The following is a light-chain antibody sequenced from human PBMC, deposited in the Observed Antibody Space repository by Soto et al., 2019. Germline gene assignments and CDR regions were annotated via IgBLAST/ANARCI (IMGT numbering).Light chain of an antibody. Sequence: EILMTQSPGTLSVSPRERANLYCRASQSVSAYLAWYQQKTGQAPRLLIYGASSRAPGIPDRFSASGSGTDFTLTISRLEPEDFAAYYCQQYSRPPLTFGQGTKVDIK. V-gene: IGKV3-20*01. CDR2: GAS. CDR1: QSVSAY. J-gene: IGKJ1*01. CDR3: QQYSRPPLT.